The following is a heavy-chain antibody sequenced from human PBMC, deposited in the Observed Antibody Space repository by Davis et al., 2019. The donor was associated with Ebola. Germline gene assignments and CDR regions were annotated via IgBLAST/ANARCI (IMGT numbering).Heavy chain of an antibody. V-gene: IGHV4-34*12. D-gene: IGHD5-18*01. J-gene: IGHJ5*02. CDR2: IFYTGST. Sequence: PSETLSLTCTVNGGSFTDYWWSWIRQPPGKGLEWIGSIFYTGSTYYNPSLKSRVTISADTSKSQFSLEMSSVTAADTAVYYCARDHEHSYGRRFDPWGQGIQVTVSS. CDR3: ARDHEHSYGRRFDP. CDR1: GGSFTDYW.